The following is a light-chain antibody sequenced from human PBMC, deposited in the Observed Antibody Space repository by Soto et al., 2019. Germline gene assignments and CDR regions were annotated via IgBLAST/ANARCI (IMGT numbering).Light chain of an antibody. CDR2: LNSDGSH. CDR1: SGHSNYA. J-gene: IGLJ2*01. V-gene: IGLV4-69*01. CDR3: QTWGTGIQV. Sequence: QLVLTQSPSASASLGASVKLTCTLSSGHSNYAIAWHQRQPEQGPRYLMKLNSDGSHSKGDGIPDRFSGSSSGTERYLTISSLHSEDEADYYCQTWGTGIQVFGGGTKLTVL.